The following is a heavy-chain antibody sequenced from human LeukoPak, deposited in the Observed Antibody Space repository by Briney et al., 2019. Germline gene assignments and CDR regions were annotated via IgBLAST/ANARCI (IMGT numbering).Heavy chain of an antibody. V-gene: IGHV3-21*01. J-gene: IGHJ4*02. CDR2: ISSSSSYI. Sequence: GGSLRLSCAASGFTFSSYSMNWVRQAPGEGLEWVSSISSSSSYIYYADSVKGRFTISRDNAKNSLFLQMNSLRAEDTAVYYCARDPTVKNYFDYWGQGTLVTVSS. CDR1: GFTFSSYS. CDR3: ARDPTVKNYFDY. D-gene: IGHD4-17*01.